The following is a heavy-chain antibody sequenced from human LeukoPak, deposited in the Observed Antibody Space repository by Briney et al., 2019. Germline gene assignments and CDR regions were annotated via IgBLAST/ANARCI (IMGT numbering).Heavy chain of an antibody. J-gene: IGHJ4*02. CDR1: GFTFSSCS. D-gene: IGHD3-9*01. Sequence: SGGSLRLSCAASGFTFSSCSMNWVRQAPGKGLEWVSSISSSSSYIYYADSVKGRFTISRDNAKNSLYLQMNSLRAEDTAVYYCAREVIARLRYFDWLSNWGQGTLVTVSS. CDR3: AREVIARLRYFDWLSN. V-gene: IGHV3-21*01. CDR2: ISSSSSYI.